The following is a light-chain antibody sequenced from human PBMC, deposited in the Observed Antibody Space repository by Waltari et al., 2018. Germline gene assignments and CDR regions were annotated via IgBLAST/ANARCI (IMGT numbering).Light chain of an antibody. Sequence: QSALTQPASVSGSPGQSIAISCTGTTSDIGYNKFVSWYQQNPGKAPKLIIYDVTGRPSGVSGRFSGSKSGNTASLTISGLQAEDEADYYCSSYTSSRTLIFGGGTKVTV. CDR3: SSYTSSRTLI. J-gene: IGLJ2*01. CDR1: TSDIGYNKF. V-gene: IGLV2-14*01. CDR2: DVT.